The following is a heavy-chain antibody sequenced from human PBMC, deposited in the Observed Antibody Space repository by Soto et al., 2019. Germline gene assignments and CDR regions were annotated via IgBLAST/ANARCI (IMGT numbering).Heavy chain of an antibody. V-gene: IGHV4-39*01. CDR3: ARHVPEATYYDFGIGPTLDY. CDR2: IHYSGST. Sequence: SETLSLSCTVSGCSISSSSYYWGWIRQPPGKGLEWIGSIHYSGSTYYNPSLKSRVTISVDTSKNQFSLKLSSVTAADTAVYYCARHVPEATYYDFGIGPTLDYWGKGTLVTVSS. CDR1: GCSISSSSYY. J-gene: IGHJ4*02. D-gene: IGHD3-3*01.